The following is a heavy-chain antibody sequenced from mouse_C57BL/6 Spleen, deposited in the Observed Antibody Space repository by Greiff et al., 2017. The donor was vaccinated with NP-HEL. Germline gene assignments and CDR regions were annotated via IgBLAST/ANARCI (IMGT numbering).Heavy chain of an antibody. J-gene: IGHJ3*01. CDR3: ARLSNHGAWFAY. D-gene: IGHD2-5*01. CDR2: IDPEDGGT. CDR1: GFNFTGYC. Sequence: EVQLQQSGAELVKPGASVKLSCTASGFNFTGYCMHWVKQRPEQGLEWIGRIDPEDGGTKYAAKFQGKATITADTSSNTAYLQLSSLTSEDTAVYYCARLSNHGAWFAYWGQGTLVTVSA. V-gene: IGHV14-2*01.